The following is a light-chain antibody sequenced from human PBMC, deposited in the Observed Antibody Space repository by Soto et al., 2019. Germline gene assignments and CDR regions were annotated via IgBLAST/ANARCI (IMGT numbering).Light chain of an antibody. J-gene: IGKJ2*03. Sequence: DIQMTQSPSTLSASVGDRVTITCRSSQSISFWLAWYQQKPGKAPKLLIYDASILYSGVPSRCSGSRSGTEFTLTISSLQPDDFASYYCQQYNSFAPYSFGQGTKLEI. CDR2: DAS. CDR1: QSISFW. CDR3: QQYNSFAPYS. V-gene: IGKV1-5*01.